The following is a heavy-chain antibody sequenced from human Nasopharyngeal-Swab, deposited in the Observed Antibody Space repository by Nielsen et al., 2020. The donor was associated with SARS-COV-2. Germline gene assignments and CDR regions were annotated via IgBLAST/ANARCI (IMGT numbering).Heavy chain of an antibody. D-gene: IGHD5-18*01. V-gene: IGHV4-4*02. CDR3: AREVRGYAYGTRSFDI. CDR2: IYHSGST. CDR1: GGSVSSSNW. Sequence: SETLSLTCAVSGGSVSSSNWWSWVRQPPRKGLEWIGEIYHSGSTNYNPSLKSRVTISVDTSKNQFSLKLSSVTAADTAVYYCAREVRGYAYGTRSFDIWGQGTMVTVSS. J-gene: IGHJ3*02.